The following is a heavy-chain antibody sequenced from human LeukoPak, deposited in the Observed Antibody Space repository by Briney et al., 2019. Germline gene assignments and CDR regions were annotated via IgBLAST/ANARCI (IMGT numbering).Heavy chain of an antibody. CDR2: IYYSGST. V-gene: IGHV4-59*01. J-gene: IGHJ4*02. CDR1: GGSISSYY. D-gene: IGHD3-3*01. Sequence: PSETLSLTCTVSGGSISSYYWSWIRQPPGKGLEWIGYIYYSGSTNYNPSLKSRVTISVDTSKNRFSLKLSSVTAADTAVYYCARAADDFWSGSSSAFDYWGQGTLVTVSS. CDR3: ARAADDFWSGSSSAFDY.